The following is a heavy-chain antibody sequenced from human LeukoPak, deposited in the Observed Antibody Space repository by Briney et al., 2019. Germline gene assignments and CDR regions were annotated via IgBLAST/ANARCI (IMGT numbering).Heavy chain of an antibody. CDR3: ARDRVSGSGSIDY. D-gene: IGHD3-10*01. Sequence: GGSLRLSCAASGFTFSSYAMHWVRQAPGKGLEWVAVISSDGSNKYYADSMKGRFTISRDNAKNSLYLQMNSLRVEDTAVYYCARDRVSGSGSIDYWGQGTLVTVSS. CDR1: GFTFSSYA. CDR2: ISSDGSNK. V-gene: IGHV3-30*04. J-gene: IGHJ4*02.